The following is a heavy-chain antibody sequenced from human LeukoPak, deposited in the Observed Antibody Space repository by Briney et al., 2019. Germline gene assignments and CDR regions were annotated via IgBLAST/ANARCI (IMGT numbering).Heavy chain of an antibody. CDR1: GGSISSGGYH. J-gene: IGHJ4*02. CDR3: ARDSLTVFDY. D-gene: IGHD4-17*01. Sequence: SETLSLTCTVSGGSISSGGYHWSWIRQHPGKGLEWIGYIYYSGSTYYNPSLKSRVTISVDTSKNQFSLRLSSVTAADTAVYYCARDSLTVFDYGARGTLVTVSS. CDR2: IYYSGST. V-gene: IGHV4-31*03.